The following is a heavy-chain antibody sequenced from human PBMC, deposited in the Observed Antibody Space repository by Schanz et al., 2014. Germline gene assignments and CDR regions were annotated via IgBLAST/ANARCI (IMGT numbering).Heavy chain of an antibody. D-gene: IGHD2-2*01. CDR3: ARVKQGCSDTSCVLDP. CDR1: GGSISTYY. CDR2: IYTSGST. Sequence: QVQLQESGPGLVKPSETLSLTCTVSGGSISTYYWSWIRQPAGKGLEWIGRIYTSGSTNYNPSLKSRVTMSVDTSKNQFSLRLSSVTAADTALYFCARVKQGCSDTSCVLDPWGQGTLVTVSS. V-gene: IGHV4-4*07. J-gene: IGHJ5*02.